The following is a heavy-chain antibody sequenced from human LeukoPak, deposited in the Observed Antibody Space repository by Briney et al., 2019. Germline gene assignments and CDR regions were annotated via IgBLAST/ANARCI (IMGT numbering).Heavy chain of an antibody. J-gene: IGHJ5*02. CDR3: ARGAYGDYANRQYNWFDP. CDR1: GGSFSGYY. CDR2: INHSGST. Sequence: KPSETLSLTCAVYGGSFSGYYWSWIRQPPDKGLECIGEINHSGSTNYNPSLKSRVTISIDTSKNQFSLKLSSVTAADTAVYYCARGAYGDYANRQYNWFDPWGQGTLVLVSS. V-gene: IGHV4-34*01. D-gene: IGHD4-17*01.